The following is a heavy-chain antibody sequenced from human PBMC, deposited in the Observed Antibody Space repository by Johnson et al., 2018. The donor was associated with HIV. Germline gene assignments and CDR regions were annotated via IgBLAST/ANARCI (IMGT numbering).Heavy chain of an antibody. Sequence: VQLVESGGVVVQPGGSLRLSCAASGFTFDDYTMHWVRQAPGTGLVWVSRINSDGSSTSYEDSVKVRSTISKANSRNTLFLHMNSLRADDTAVYYCARDHMGPVNRRVQWLVPRGFDFWGQGTMVTVAS. CDR1: GFTFDDYT. V-gene: IGHV3-74*01. CDR3: ARDHMGPVNRRVQWLVPRGFDF. J-gene: IGHJ3*01. CDR2: INSDGSST. D-gene: IGHD6-19*01.